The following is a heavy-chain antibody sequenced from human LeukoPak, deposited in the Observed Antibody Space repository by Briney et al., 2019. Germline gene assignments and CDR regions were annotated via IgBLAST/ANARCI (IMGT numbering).Heavy chain of an antibody. CDR3: ARDRVHMVRGVITPTFDY. CDR2: ISAYNGNT. J-gene: IGHJ4*02. D-gene: IGHD3-10*01. V-gene: IGHV1-18*01. CDR1: GCTFTSYG. Sequence: ASVKVSCKASGCTFTSYGISWVRQAPGQGLEWMGWISAYNGNTNYAQKLQGRVTMTTDTSTSTAYMELRSLRSDDTAVYYCARDRVHMVRGVITPTFDYWGQGTLVTVSS.